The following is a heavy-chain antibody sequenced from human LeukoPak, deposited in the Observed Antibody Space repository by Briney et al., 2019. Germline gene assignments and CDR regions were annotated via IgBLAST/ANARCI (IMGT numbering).Heavy chain of an antibody. J-gene: IGHJ4*02. CDR1: GYTFSNYY. D-gene: IGHD6-19*01. V-gene: IGHV1-46*01. CDR2: INPSGGST. Sequence: GASVKVSCKASGYTFSNYYMHWMRQAPGQGLEWMGIINPSGGSTNYAQKFQGRVTMTRDTSISTAYMELNTLRSDDTAVHYCATYGWLVQGFYFDYWGQGTLVTVSS. CDR3: ATYGWLVQGFYFDY.